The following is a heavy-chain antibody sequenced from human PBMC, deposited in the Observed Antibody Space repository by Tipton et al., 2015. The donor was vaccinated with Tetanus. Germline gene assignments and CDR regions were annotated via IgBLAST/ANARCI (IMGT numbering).Heavy chain of an antibody. D-gene: IGHD2/OR15-2a*01. J-gene: IGHJ4*02. Sequence: GLVKPSQTLSLTCTVSGGSINSGGHFWTWIRQRSGKGLEWIGHIRDNGNSYANPSLSGRVTMSVDTRKNQFSLNLTSVSVADTATYSCARGTFYAFDFWGQGVQVTVSS. CDR2: IRDNGNS. CDR1: GGSINSGGHF. CDR3: ARGTFYAFDF. V-gene: IGHV4-31*03.